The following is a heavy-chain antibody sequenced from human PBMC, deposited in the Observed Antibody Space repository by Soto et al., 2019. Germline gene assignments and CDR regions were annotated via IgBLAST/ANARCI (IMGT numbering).Heavy chain of an antibody. J-gene: IGHJ4*02. CDR1: GFTFSSHG. CDR2: IWYDGGNK. CDR3: ARGNGYSNGRLDS. D-gene: IGHD5-18*01. Sequence: QVQLVDSGGGVVQPGRSLRLSCAASGFTFSSHGMHWVRQAPGKGLEWVAVIWYDGGNKYYGDYVRGRFPLSRDNSKNTLDLQMNSLRAEDTAMYYCARGNGYSNGRLDSWGQGTLVTVSS. V-gene: IGHV3-33*01.